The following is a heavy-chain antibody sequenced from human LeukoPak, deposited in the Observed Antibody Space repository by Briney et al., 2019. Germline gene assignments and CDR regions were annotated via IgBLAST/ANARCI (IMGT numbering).Heavy chain of an antibody. CDR1: GFRLGDYA. CDR2: ISSNSNI. Sequence: GGSLRLSCTASGFRLGDYAMSWVRQAPGKGLEWVSSISSNSNIYYADSAKGRFTISRDNAKNSLYLQMNSLRAEDTAVYYCAREESSSSGYYFDYWGQGALVTVSS. D-gene: IGHD6-6*01. J-gene: IGHJ4*02. CDR3: AREESSSSGYYFDY. V-gene: IGHV3-69-1*01.